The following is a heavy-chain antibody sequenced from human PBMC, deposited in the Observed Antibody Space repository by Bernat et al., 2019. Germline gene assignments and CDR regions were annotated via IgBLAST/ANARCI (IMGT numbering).Heavy chain of an antibody. Sequence: QVQLVQSGAEVKKPGSSVKVSCKASGGTFSSYAISWVRQAPGQGLEWMGGIIPIFGTANYAQKFQGRVTITADESTSTAYMGRRRLRAEGTEGDDWAREGGAVGGRGGGSGYFDYWGQGTLVTVSS. CDR1: GGTFSSYA. V-gene: IGHV1-69*01. D-gene: IGHD6-19*01. J-gene: IGHJ4*02. CDR2: IIPIFGTA. CDR3: AREGGAVGGRGGGSGYFDY.